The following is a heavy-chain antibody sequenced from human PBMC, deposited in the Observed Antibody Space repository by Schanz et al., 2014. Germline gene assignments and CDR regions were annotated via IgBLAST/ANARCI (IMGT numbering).Heavy chain of an antibody. CDR3: AREQIMAAAGLVDY. D-gene: IGHD6-13*01. J-gene: IGHJ4*01. Sequence: EVQLVESGGGLVKPGGSLRLSCAAYGFTLSSYAMHWVRQAPGKGLEWVSSISSSGSYIYYADSVKGRFTISRDNAKNSLYLQMNSLRAEDTAVYYCAREQIMAAAGLVDYWGHGTLVTVSS. V-gene: IGHV3-21*04. CDR2: ISSSGSYI. CDR1: GFTLSSYA.